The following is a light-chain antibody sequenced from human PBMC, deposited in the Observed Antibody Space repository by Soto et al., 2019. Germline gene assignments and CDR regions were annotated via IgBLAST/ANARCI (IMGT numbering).Light chain of an antibody. CDR2: GAS. J-gene: IGKJ1*01. CDR1: QSVSNNY. CDR3: QQYVSSST. V-gene: IGKV3-20*01. Sequence: EIGLTQSPGTLSLSPGERATLACRASQSVSNNYLAWYQQKPGKAPRLLIYGASNRATGIPDRFSCSVSGTDFTLTISRLEPEDFAVYYCQQYVSSSTLGQGTKVDIK.